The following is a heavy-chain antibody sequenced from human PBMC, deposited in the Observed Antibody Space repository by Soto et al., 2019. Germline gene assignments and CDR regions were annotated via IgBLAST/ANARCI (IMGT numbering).Heavy chain of an antibody. CDR3: ARNLAAGDY. Sequence: QVQLVQSGAEVKKPGASVKVSCKASGYTFTNSYIHWVRQAPGQGLEWMALLNPNGGSTNYAQNCQGRVTVTRDTSTSTVYMELTSLTCEDAAVYYCARNLAAGDYWGQGTLVTVSS. J-gene: IGHJ4*02. CDR2: LNPNGGST. D-gene: IGHD6-13*01. V-gene: IGHV1-46*01. CDR1: GYTFTNSY.